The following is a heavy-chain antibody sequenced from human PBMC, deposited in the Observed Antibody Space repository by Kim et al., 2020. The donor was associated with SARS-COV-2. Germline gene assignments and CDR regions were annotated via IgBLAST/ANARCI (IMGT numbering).Heavy chain of an antibody. J-gene: IGHJ6*02. CDR2: ISGRDGNT. V-gene: IGHV3-23*01. CDR3: AGVIDAGTYYNVYYYGMDV. CDR1: GFTFSTYA. Sequence: GGSLRLSCAASGFTFSTYAMSWVRQAPGKGLEWVSSISGRDGNTYYADSVKGRFTISRDNSKNTLFLQMNSLRAEDTAVYYCAGVIDAGTYYNVYYYGMDVLARATTGTVS. D-gene: IGHD3-10*01.